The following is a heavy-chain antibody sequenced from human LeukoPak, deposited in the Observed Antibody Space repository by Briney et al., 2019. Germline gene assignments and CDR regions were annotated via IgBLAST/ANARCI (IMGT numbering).Heavy chain of an antibody. D-gene: IGHD1-26*01. J-gene: IGHJ4*02. CDR1: GGSISSGDYY. Sequence: PSETLSSTCTVSGGSISSGDYYWSWIRQPPGKGLEWIGYIYYSGSTYYNPSLKSRVTISVDTSKNQFSLKLSSVTAADTAVYYCARWSIVGAYDLFDYWGQGTLVTVSS. V-gene: IGHV4-30-4*08. CDR2: IYYSGST. CDR3: ARWSIVGAYDLFDY.